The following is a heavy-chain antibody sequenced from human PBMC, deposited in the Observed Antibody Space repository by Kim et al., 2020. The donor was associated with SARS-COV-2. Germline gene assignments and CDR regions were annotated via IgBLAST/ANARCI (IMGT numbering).Heavy chain of an antibody. CDR2: IYPSDSDT. J-gene: IGHJ6*02. Sequence: GESLKISCKGSGYSFTNYWIGWVRQMPGKGLEWMGIIYPSDSDTRYSPSFQGQVTISADKSISTAYLQWSSLKASDTAMYYCARQGGYCSGGSCHRQRFLDVWGQGTTVTVSS. CDR3: ARQGGYCSGGSCHRQRFLDV. CDR1: GYSFTNYW. V-gene: IGHV5-51*01. D-gene: IGHD2-15*01.